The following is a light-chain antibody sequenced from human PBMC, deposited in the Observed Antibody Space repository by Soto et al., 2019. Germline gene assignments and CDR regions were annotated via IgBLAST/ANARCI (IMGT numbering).Light chain of an antibody. CDR1: QSISSSS. Sequence: EIVLTQSPGTLSLSPGERGTLSCRAGQSISSSSLAWYQQKPGQAPRLLIYGASSRASGIPDRFSVSGSGTDFTLTISRLEPEDCAVYYCQQDGTSPLTFGGGTKVEIK. V-gene: IGKV3-20*01. J-gene: IGKJ4*01. CDR3: QQDGTSPLT. CDR2: GAS.